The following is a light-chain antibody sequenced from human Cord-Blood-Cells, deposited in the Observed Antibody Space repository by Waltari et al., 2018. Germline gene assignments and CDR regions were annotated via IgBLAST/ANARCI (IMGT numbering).Light chain of an antibody. CDR2: WAS. CDR1: QSVLYSSNNKNY. CDR3: QQYYSTPYT. J-gene: IGKJ2*01. V-gene: IGKV4-1*01. Sequence: DIVMTQSIDSLAVSLGERATINCKYSQSVLYSSNNKNYLAWYQQKQGQPPKMLIYWASTRESGVPDRFSGSGSGTDFTLTISSLQAEDVAVYYCQQYYSTPYTFGQGTKLEIK.